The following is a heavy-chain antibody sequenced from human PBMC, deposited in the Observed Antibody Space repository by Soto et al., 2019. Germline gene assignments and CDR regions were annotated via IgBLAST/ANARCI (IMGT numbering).Heavy chain of an antibody. CDR2: IYHSGST. CDR3: ARAIAAAGMYYYYYGMDV. Sequence: PSETLSLTCAVSGGSISSGGYSWSWIRQPPGKGLEWIGYIYHSGSTYYNPSLKSRVTISVDRSKNQFSLKLGSVTAADTAVCYCARAIAAAGMYYYYYGMDVWGQGTTVTVSS. J-gene: IGHJ6*02. D-gene: IGHD6-13*01. V-gene: IGHV4-30-2*01. CDR1: GGSISSGGYS.